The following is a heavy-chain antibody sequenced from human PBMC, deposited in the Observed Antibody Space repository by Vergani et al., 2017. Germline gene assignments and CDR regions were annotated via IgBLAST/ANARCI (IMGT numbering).Heavy chain of an antibody. CDR3: ARGRHEYSDSSGYFLDN. CDR1: GGSISSGSYY. V-gene: IGHV4-61*02. Sequence: QVQLQESGPGLVKPSQTLSLTCTVSGGSISSGSYYWSWIRQPAGKGLEWIGRIYTSGSTNYNPSLKSRVTISIDSSKTQFSLKLTSVTAADTAVYYCARGRHEYSDSSGYFLDNWGQGTLVTVSS. CDR2: IYTSGST. D-gene: IGHD3-22*01. J-gene: IGHJ4*02.